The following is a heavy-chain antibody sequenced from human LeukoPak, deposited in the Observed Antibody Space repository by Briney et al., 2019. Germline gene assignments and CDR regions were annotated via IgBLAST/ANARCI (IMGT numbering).Heavy chain of an antibody. V-gene: IGHV1-24*01. CDR1: GYTLTELS. D-gene: IGHD5-12*01. CDR3: ATDRGYSGHEYYYYGMDV. J-gene: IGHJ6*02. Sequence: GASVKVSCKVSGYTLTELSMHWVRQAPGKGLEWMGGFDPEDGETIYAQKFQGRVTMTEDTSTDTAYMELSSLRSEDTAVYYCATDRGYSGHEYYYYGMDVWGQGTTVTVSS. CDR2: FDPEDGET.